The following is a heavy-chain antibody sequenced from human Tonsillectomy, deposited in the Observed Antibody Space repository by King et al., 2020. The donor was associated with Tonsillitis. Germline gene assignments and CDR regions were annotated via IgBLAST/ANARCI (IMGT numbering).Heavy chain of an antibody. CDR2: FNPEDGER. CDR3: ATGPLETTRLLDY. J-gene: IGHJ4*02. CDR1: GFSFSELS. Sequence: VQLVESGAEVKKPGGSVKVSCKVSGFSFSELSVHWVRQAPGAGLEWMGGFNPEDGERTYAQNFQGRVTMTEDTSTGTAYMELRNLRSQDTALYFCATGPLETTRLLDYWGQGTLVTVSS. D-gene: IGHD1-7*01. V-gene: IGHV1-24*01.